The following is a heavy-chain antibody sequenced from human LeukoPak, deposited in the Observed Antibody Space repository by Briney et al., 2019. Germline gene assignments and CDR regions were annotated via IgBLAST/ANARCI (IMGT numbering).Heavy chain of an antibody. CDR1: GFTFTTYT. D-gene: IGHD6-19*01. V-gene: IGHV3-NL1*01. CDR2: IYSGSSST. Sequence: GGSLRLSCEASGFTFTTYTMNWVRQAPGKGLEWVSVIYSGSSSTYYTDSVKGRFTISRHNSKNTLYLQMNSLRAEDTAVYYCARVGSGWYDFDYWGQGTLVTVSS. CDR3: ARVGSGWYDFDY. J-gene: IGHJ4*02.